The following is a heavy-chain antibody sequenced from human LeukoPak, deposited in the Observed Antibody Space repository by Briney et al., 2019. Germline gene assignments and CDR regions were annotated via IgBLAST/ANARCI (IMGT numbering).Heavy chain of an antibody. CDR2: IGYDGRNK. CDR3: AKEIWPTVTTPGHTHFDY. CDR1: GFTFSTYG. J-gene: IGHJ4*02. D-gene: IGHD4-17*01. Sequence: PGGSLRLSCAASGFTFSTYGMHWVRQAPGKGLEWVAFIGYDGRNKYYADSVKGRFTISRDNSKNTLCLQMNSLRAEDTAVYYCAKEIWPTVTTPGHTHFDYWGQGTLVTVSS. V-gene: IGHV3-30*02.